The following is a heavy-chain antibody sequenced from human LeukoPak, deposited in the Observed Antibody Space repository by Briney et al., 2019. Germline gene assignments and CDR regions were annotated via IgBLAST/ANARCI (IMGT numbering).Heavy chain of an antibody. Sequence: SETLSLTCTVSGASISNELWSWIRQPPGKGLEYIGYTSYSGSINYNPSLESRVNISVDTSKNQISLNLKFVTAADTAVYYCARARRDAYSNDVWSKSPSYCFDYWGQGTLVTVSS. CDR2: TSYSGSI. D-gene: IGHD5-24*01. V-gene: IGHV4-59*08. CDR3: ARARRDAYSNDVWSKSPSYCFDY. J-gene: IGHJ4*02. CDR1: GASISNEL.